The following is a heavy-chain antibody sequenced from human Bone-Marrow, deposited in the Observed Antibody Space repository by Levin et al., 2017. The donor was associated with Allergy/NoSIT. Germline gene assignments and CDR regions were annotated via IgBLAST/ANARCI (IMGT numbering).Heavy chain of an antibody. CDR3: VSVLLGIRDYYFDY. V-gene: IGHV4-39*01. Sequence: MASETLSLTCTVSGGSISSSSYYWGWIRQPPGKGLEWIGSIYYSGSTYYNPSLKSRVTISVDTSKNQFSLKLSSVTAADTAVYYCVSVLLGIRDYYFDYWGQGTLVTVSS. CDR1: GGSISSSSYY. D-gene: IGHD7-27*01. J-gene: IGHJ4*02. CDR2: IYYSGST.